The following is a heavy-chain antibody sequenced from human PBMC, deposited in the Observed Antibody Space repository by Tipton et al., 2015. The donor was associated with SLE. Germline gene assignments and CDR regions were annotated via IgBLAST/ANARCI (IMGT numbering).Heavy chain of an antibody. Sequence: LRLSCAASGFTFSDYYMTWIRQAPGKGLEWVGSIYYSGSTYYNPSLKSRVTISVDTSKNQFSLNLSSVTAADTAVYYCARVGLVAPAAISSGVDYWGQGTLVTVSS. CDR3: ARVGLVAPAAISSGVDY. CDR2: IYYSGST. D-gene: IGHD2-2*02. J-gene: IGHJ4*02. V-gene: IGHV4-38-2*01. CDR1: GFTFSDYY.